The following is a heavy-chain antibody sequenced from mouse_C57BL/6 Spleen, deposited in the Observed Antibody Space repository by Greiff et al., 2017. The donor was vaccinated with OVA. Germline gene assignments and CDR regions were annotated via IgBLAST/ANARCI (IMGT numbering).Heavy chain of an antibody. J-gene: IGHJ3*01. CDR1: GYAFSSSW. V-gene: IGHV1-82*01. CDR2: IYPGDGDT. D-gene: IGHD1-1*01. Sequence: VQLQQSGPELVKPGASVKISCKASGYAFSSSWMNWVKQRPGKGLEWIGRIYPGDGDTNYNGKFKGKATLTADKSSSTAYMQLSSLTSEDSAVYFCARERGYYYPFAYWGKGTLVTVSA. CDR3: ARERGYYYPFAY.